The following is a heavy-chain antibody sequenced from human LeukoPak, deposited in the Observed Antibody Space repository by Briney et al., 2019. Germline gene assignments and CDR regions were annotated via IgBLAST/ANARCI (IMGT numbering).Heavy chain of an antibody. CDR1: GFTFSNYA. CDR2: VSGSGGST. Sequence: GGSLRLSCAASGFTFSNYAMSWVRQAPGKGLEWVSGVSGSGGSTHYADSVKGRFTVSRDNSKNTLYLQMNSLRAEDTAVYYCAKEFTIFGGPGYFDSWGQGTLVTASS. V-gene: IGHV3-23*01. CDR3: AKEFTIFGGPGYFDS. J-gene: IGHJ4*02. D-gene: IGHD3-3*01.